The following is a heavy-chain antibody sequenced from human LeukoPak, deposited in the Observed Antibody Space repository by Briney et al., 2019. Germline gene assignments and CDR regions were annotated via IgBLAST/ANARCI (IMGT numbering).Heavy chain of an antibody. CDR3: ARQGVAATSSRCSGYYYYYYMVV. CDR2: IYYRGST. V-gene: IGHV4-59*08. J-gene: IGHJ6*03. CDR1: GGSISSYN. Sequence: TSETLSLTRTLPGGSISSYNWSWIRQPPGKGLEWIGYIYYRGSTNYNPSLKCRVTISVDTSKDQFSLKLSSVTAADTAVYYCARQGVAATSSRCSGYYYYYYMVVWVKGSTVTVSS. D-gene: IGHD2-15*01.